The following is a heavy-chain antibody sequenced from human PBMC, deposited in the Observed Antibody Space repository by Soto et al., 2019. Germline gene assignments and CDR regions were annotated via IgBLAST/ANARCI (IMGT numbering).Heavy chain of an antibody. CDR1: GFTFSSYD. J-gene: IGHJ3*02. Sequence: PGGSLRLSCAASGFTFSSYDMSWVRQAPGKGLECVSAISGSGGSTYYADSVKGRFTISRDNSKNTLYLQMNSLRAEDTAVYYCAKTTTLDRAFDIWGQGTMVTVSS. CDR3: AKTTTLDRAFDI. CDR2: ISGSGGST. D-gene: IGHD4-17*01. V-gene: IGHV3-23*01.